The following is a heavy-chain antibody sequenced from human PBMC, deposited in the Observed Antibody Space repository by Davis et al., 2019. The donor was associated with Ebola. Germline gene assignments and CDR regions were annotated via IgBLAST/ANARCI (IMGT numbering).Heavy chain of an antibody. Sequence: GESLKISCKGSGYIFSSFWIGWVRQMPGKGLEWMGIIYPGDSDTRYSPSFQGQVTISADKSISTAYLQWSSLKASDTAMYYCARQSGAAVDRPWFDPWGQGTLVTVSS. CDR2: IYPGDSDT. CDR3: ARQSGAAVDRPWFDP. D-gene: IGHD2-15*01. J-gene: IGHJ5*02. V-gene: IGHV5-51*01. CDR1: GYIFSSFW.